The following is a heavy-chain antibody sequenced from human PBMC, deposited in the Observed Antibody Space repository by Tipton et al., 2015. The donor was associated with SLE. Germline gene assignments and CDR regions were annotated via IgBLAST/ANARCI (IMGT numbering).Heavy chain of an antibody. V-gene: IGHV1-18*01. CDR2: ISAYNGNT. CDR1: GYTFTSYG. D-gene: IGHD3-10*01. CDR3: ARSPDGEEYGDY. Sequence: QLVQFGAEVKKPGASVKVSCKASGYTFTSYGISWVRQAPGQGLEWMGWISAYNGNTYYAQKLQGRVTMTTDTSKSTGYMKLKSLGSDDTVVYYCARSPDGEEYGDYWSPRTLVTDSS. J-gene: IGHJ4*01.